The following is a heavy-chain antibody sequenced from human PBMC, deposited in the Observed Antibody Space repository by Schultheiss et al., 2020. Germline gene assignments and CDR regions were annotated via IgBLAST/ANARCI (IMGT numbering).Heavy chain of an antibody. CDR1: GFTFSTYN. J-gene: IGHJ6*03. Sequence: SCAASGFTFSTYNIHWVRQAPGKGLEWVTVISYDGSNKYYADSVKGRFTISRDNSKNTLYLQMNSLKTEDTAVYYCTTDTTTIFGVVILYYYYMDVWGKGTTVTVSS. CDR2: ISYDGSNK. V-gene: IGHV3-30-3*01. D-gene: IGHD3-3*01. CDR3: TTDTTTIFGVVILYYYYMDV.